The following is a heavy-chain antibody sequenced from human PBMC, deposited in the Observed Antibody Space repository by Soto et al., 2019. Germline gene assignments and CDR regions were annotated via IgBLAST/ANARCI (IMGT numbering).Heavy chain of an antibody. V-gene: IGHV3-33*01. CDR1: GFTFSSYG. CDR3: ARDAVFSSSSGYYYYYYGMDV. Sequence: HPGGSLRLSCAASGFTFSSYGMHWVRQAPGKGLEWVAVIWYDGSNKYYADSVKGRFTISRDNSKNTLYLQMNSLRAEDTAVYYCARDAVFSSSSGYYYYYYGMDVWGQGTTVTVSS. D-gene: IGHD6-6*01. CDR2: IWYDGSNK. J-gene: IGHJ6*02.